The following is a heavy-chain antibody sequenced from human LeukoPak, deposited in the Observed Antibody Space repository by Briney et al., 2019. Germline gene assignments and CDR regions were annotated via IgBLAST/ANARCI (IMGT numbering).Heavy chain of an antibody. V-gene: IGHV3-30*02. CDR2: IRYDGSNK. D-gene: IGHD2-15*01. Sequence: GGSLRLSCAASGFTLSSYGMHWVRQAPGKGLEWVAFIRYDGSNKYYADSVKGRFTISRDNSKNTLYLQMNSLRAEDTAVYYCVSLVVASPLYYFDYWGQGTLVTVSS. J-gene: IGHJ4*02. CDR3: VSLVVASPLYYFDY. CDR1: GFTLSSYG.